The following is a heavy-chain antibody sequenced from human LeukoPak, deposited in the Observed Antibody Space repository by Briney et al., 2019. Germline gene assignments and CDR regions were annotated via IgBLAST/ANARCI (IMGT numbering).Heavy chain of an antibody. J-gene: IGHJ4*02. CDR2: IYWNGDT. CDR1: GFSLSTSGVA. Sequence: SGPTLLQPTQTLTLTCTFSGFSLSTSGVAVGWIRQPPGKALEWLSLIYWNGDTHYSPSLKGRLIITKDPSRIHVVLTMTNMDPVDTATYYCAHRVPGGTYRRDYWGQGTLVTVSA. V-gene: IGHV2-5*01. D-gene: IGHD1-26*01. CDR3: AHRVPGGTYRRDY.